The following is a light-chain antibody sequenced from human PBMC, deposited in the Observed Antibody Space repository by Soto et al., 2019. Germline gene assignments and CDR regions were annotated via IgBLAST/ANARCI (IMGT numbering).Light chain of an antibody. CDR2: GAS. Sequence: EIVLTQSPGTLSLSPGERATLSCRASQSVRSSDLAWYQQKPGQAPRLLIYGASRRATGIPDRFSGSGSGTDFTLTISRLEPEDFAVYYCQQYGSAPYTFGQGTKLEIK. J-gene: IGKJ2*01. CDR1: QSVRSSD. CDR3: QQYGSAPYT. V-gene: IGKV3-20*01.